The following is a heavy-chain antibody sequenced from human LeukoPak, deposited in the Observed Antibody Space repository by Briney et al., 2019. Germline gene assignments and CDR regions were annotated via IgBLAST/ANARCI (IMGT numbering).Heavy chain of an antibody. Sequence: GGSVRLSCGASGFTFSSYWMDWVRQAPGKGLEWVANLKPDGRDKYYTDSVKGRFTISRDNAKGSLYLQMNSLRAEDTAVYYCVRDLDFWGQGTLVTVSS. CDR2: LKPDGRDK. J-gene: IGHJ4*02. V-gene: IGHV3-7*05. CDR3: VRDLDF. CDR1: GFTFSSYW.